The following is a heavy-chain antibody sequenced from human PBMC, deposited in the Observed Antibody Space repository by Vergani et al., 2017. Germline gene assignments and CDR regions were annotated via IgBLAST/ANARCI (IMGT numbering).Heavy chain of an antibody. CDR2: IYYSGST. D-gene: IGHD3-22*01. CDR3: ARDVGYYYDSSGYSHWYFDL. CDR1: GGSISSGDYY. J-gene: IGHJ2*01. Sequence: QVQLQESGPGLVKPSQTLSLTCTVSGGSISSGDYYWSCIRQPPGKGLEWIGYIYYSGSTYYNPSLKSRVTISVDTSKNQFSLKLSSVTAADTAVYYCARDVGYYYDSSGYSHWYFDLWGRGTLVTVSS. V-gene: IGHV4-30-4*08.